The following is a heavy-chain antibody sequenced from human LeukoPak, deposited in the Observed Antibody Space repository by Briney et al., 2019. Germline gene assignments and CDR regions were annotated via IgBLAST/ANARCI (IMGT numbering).Heavy chain of an antibody. D-gene: IGHD3-10*01. CDR2: ISRSGSTK. V-gene: IGHV3-48*03. CDR1: GFSFSSYE. J-gene: IGHJ4*02. CDR3: ARDVGFGGYSRGIFDY. Sequence: GGSLRLSCAASGFSFSSYEMNWVRQAPGKWLEWVSYISRSGSTKYYADSVKGRFTMSRDNAKNSLYLQMNSLRAEDTAVYYCARDVGFGGYSRGIFDYWGQGTLVTVSS.